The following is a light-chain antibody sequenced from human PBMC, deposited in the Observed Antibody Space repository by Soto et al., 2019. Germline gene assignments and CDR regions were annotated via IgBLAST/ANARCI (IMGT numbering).Light chain of an antibody. CDR2: SAP. Sequence: DIQMTQSPSSLSASVGDRVTITCRASQDISNYLAWYQQRPGKLPNLLIYSAPTLQSGVPSRFSGSGSGTHFTLTISSLQPEDVATYYCQKYNSALTFGQGTRLEIK. V-gene: IGKV1-27*01. CDR1: QDISNY. CDR3: QKYNSALT. J-gene: IGKJ5*01.